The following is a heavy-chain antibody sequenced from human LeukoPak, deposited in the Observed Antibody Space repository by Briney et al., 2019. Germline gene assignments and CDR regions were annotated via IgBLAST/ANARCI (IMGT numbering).Heavy chain of an antibody. D-gene: IGHD3-22*01. J-gene: IGHJ4*02. CDR1: GYTFTSYD. CDR2: MNPNSDDT. Sequence: ASVKVSCKASGYTFTSYDINWVRRATGQGLEWMGWMNPNSDDTGYAQKFQGRVTMTRSTSISTAYMELSSLTSDDTAVYYCATGGDYYSDTSGPRVWGQGTLVTVSS. CDR3: ATGGDYYSDTSGPRV. V-gene: IGHV1-8*01.